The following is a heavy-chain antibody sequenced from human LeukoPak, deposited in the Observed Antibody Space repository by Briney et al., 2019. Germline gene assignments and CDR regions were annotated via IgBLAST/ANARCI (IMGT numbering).Heavy chain of an antibody. CDR1: GFTFSSYA. CDR3: AKELYSSSWYLDFQH. Sequence: GGSLRLSCAASGFTFSSYAMSWVRQAPGKGLEWVSAISGSGGSAYYADSVKGRFTISRDNSKNTLYLQMNSLRAEDTAVYYCAKELYSSSWYLDFQHWGQGTLVTVSS. D-gene: IGHD6-13*01. V-gene: IGHV3-23*01. J-gene: IGHJ1*01. CDR2: ISGSGGSA.